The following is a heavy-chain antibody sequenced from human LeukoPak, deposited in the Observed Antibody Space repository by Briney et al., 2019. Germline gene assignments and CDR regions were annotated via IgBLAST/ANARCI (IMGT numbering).Heavy chain of an antibody. Sequence: PGGSLRLSCAASGFTFTSYGIHWVRQAPGKGLEWVAFIRYDGSNKYYADSVKGRFTISRDKSKNTLYLQMNSLRAEDTAVYYCARDPKVSSYYDFWSGYYYMDVWGKGTTVTVSS. CDR2: IRYDGSNK. V-gene: IGHV3-30*02. CDR3: ARDPKVSSYYDFWSGYYYMDV. J-gene: IGHJ6*03. CDR1: GFTFTSYG. D-gene: IGHD3-3*01.